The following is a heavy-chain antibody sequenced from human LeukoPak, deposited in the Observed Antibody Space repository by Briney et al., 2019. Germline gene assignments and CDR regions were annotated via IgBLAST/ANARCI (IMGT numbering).Heavy chain of an antibody. CDR3: ARGLPYFVVVVAATPDWFDP. Sequence: GTLRLSCAASGFTFSSYGMSWIRQPPGKGLEWIGEINHSGSTNYNPSLKSRVTISVDTSKNQFSLKLSSVTAADTAVYYCARGLPYFVVVVAATPDWFDPWGQGTLVTVSS. CDR2: INHSGST. D-gene: IGHD2-15*01. V-gene: IGHV4-34*01. CDR1: GFTFSSYG. J-gene: IGHJ5*02.